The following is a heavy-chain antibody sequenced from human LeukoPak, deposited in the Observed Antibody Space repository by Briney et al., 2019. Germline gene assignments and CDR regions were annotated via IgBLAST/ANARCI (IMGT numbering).Heavy chain of an antibody. V-gene: IGHV3-30*03. CDR3: AREDYDSSGYHDY. CDR1: GFTFSSYG. CDR2: ISYDGSNK. Sequence: GRSLRLSCAASGFTFSSYGMHWVRQAPGKGLEWVAVISYDGSNKYYADSVKGRFTISRDNSKNTLYLQMNSLRAEDTAVYYCAREDYDSSGYHDYWGQGTLVTVSS. J-gene: IGHJ4*02. D-gene: IGHD3-22*01.